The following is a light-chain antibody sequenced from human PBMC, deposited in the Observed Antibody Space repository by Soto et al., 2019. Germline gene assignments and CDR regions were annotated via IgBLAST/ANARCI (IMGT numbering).Light chain of an antibody. V-gene: IGKV4-1*01. CDR1: QSVLYRSNSQNY. CDR2: WAS. J-gene: IGKJ3*01. Sequence: DIVMTQSPDSLAVSLGERAAINCKSSQSVLYRSNSQNYLAWYQQKPGQPPKLLIYWASTRESGVPDRFSGSGSGTDFPLTISSLQAEDVAVYYCQQYYNIPFTFGPGTKVDIK. CDR3: QQYYNIPFT.